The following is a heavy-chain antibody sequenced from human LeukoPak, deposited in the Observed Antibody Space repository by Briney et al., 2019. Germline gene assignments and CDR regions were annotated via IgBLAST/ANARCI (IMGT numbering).Heavy chain of an antibody. Sequence: GGSLRLSCVASGFTFSNYAVMWVRQAPGQGLEWVSAITGGGTTRYADSVKGRFTISRDNSKNTLYLQMNSLRVEDTAQYFCARDPNGDYIGAFEFWGQGTEVTVSS. D-gene: IGHD4-17*01. CDR1: GFTFSNYA. CDR2: ITGGGTT. CDR3: ARDPNGDYIGAFEF. J-gene: IGHJ3*01. V-gene: IGHV3-23*01.